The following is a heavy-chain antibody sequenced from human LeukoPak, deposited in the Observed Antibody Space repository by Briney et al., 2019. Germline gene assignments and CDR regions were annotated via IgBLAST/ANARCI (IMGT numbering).Heavy chain of an antibody. Sequence: GGSLRLSCAASGFTFSSYSMNWVRQAPGKGLEWVSYISRSSGTIYYADSVKGRFTISRDNGKNSLYLQMNSLKAEDTAVYYCARVDRAVGATYFDYWGQGTLVTVSS. V-gene: IGHV3-48*01. J-gene: IGHJ4*02. D-gene: IGHD1-26*01. CDR1: GFTFSSYS. CDR3: ARVDRAVGATYFDY. CDR2: ISRSSGTI.